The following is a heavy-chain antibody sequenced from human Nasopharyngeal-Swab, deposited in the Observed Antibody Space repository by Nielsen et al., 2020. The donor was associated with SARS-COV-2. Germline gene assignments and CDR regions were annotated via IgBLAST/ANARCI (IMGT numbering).Heavy chain of an antibody. CDR3: ARDTNYGGESLSGTFDI. Sequence: SETLSLTCTVSGASINSRDYYWSWIRQPPGKCLAWLGYIYYSGSTYYDPSLKSRVTISMDTSKNHFSLNMTSVSAADTAVYYCARDTNYGGESLSGTFDIWGQGTMVTVSS. CDR2: IYYSGST. V-gene: IGHV4-30-4*01. J-gene: IGHJ3*02. D-gene: IGHD4-23*01. CDR1: GASINSRDYY.